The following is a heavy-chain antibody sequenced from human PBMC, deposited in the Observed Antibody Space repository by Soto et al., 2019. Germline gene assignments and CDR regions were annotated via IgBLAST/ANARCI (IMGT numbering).Heavy chain of an antibody. CDR3: VKEVETGRLLAFDL. Sequence: PGGCLRLSCATSGFTFHDYAMSWVRQAPGKGLEWVSAIAFTGSATYYADSVKGRFTISRDNSKNIVYLQMNSLRVDDTALYYCVKEVETGRLLAFDLWGQGTQFTTSS. CDR1: GFTFHDYA. J-gene: IGHJ4*02. V-gene: IGHV3-23*01. D-gene: IGHD3-3*02. CDR2: IAFTGSAT.